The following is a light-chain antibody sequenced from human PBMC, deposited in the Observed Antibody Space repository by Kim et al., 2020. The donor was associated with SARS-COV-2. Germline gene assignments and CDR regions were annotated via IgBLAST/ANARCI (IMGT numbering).Light chain of an antibody. CDR1: QSVSSN. V-gene: IGKV3-15*01. J-gene: IGKJ1*01. CDR2: DAS. CDR3: QHSNNWPQT. Sequence: EIVMTQSPATLSVSPGERATLSCRASQSVSSNLAWYQQRPGQAPRLRIYDASTRATDIPARFSGSGSGTEFTLTISSLQSEDFAVYYCQHSNNWPQTFGQGTKVDIK.